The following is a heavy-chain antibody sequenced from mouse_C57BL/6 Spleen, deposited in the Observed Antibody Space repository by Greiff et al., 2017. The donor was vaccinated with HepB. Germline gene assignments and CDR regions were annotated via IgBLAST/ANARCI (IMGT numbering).Heavy chain of an antibody. CDR3: ARGDYGNPFDV. CDR1: GFTFSDYY. CDR2: INYDGSST. D-gene: IGHD2-1*01. J-gene: IGHJ1*03. Sequence: EVQVVESEGGLVQPGSSMKLSCTASGFTFSDYYMAWVRQVPEKGLEWVANINYDGSSTYYLDSLKSRFIISRDNAKNILYLQMSSLKSEDTATYYCARGDYGNPFDVWGTGTTVTVSS. V-gene: IGHV5-16*01.